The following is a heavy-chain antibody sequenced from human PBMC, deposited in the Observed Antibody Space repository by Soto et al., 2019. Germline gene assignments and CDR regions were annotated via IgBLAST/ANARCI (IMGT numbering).Heavy chain of an antibody. J-gene: IGHJ4*02. CDR2: IYYSGST. CDR3: ARSNGDYGDY. V-gene: IGHV4-59*01. Sequence: QVQLQGSGPGLLKPSETLSLTCTVSGDSTSSYYWSWIRQPPGKGLEWIGYIYYSGSTNYNPSLTSRVTISVDTSKNQCSLKLRSVTAADTAVYYCARSNGDYGDYWRQGTLVTVSS. D-gene: IGHD4-17*01. CDR1: GDSTSSYY.